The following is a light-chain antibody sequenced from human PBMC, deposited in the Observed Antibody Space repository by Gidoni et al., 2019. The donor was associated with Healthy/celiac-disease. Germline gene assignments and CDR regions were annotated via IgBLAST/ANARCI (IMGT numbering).Light chain of an antibody. Sequence: DIVMTQSPDSLAVSLGERATINCKSSQSVLYSSNNKNNLSWYQQKPGQPPKLLIYWAATRESGVSDRFSGSGSGTDFTLTISSLQAEDVAVYYCQQYYSTPPWTFGQGTKVEIK. V-gene: IGKV4-1*01. CDR3: QQYYSTPPWT. CDR2: WAA. CDR1: QSVLYSSNNKNN. J-gene: IGKJ1*01.